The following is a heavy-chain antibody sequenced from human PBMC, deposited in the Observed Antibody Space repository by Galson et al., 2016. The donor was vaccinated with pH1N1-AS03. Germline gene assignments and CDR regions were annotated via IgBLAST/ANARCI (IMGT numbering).Heavy chain of an antibody. CDR1: GFVFSTSA. J-gene: IGHJ4*02. CDR2: IRYDESIK. CDR3: VKGGGYSHGFLEYYFDS. V-gene: IGHV3-30*02. D-gene: IGHD3-3*01. Sequence: SLRLSCAASGFVFSTSAIHWVRQSPGKGLEWVAFIRYDESIKNYGDSVKGRFSISRDNPTNTVYLEMNTLRPEDTAVDYCVKGGGYSHGFLEYYFDSWGRGTLVTVCS.